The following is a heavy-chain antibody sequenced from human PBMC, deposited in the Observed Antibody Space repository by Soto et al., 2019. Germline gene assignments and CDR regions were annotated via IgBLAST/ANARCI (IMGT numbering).Heavy chain of an antibody. J-gene: IGHJ4*02. CDR2: IYYRGNT. CDR3: AREGGGYCSGGSCQVDY. D-gene: IGHD2-15*01. Sequence: SETLSLTCTVSGGSISSSSYYWGWIRQPPGKGLEWIGSIYYRGNTYYNPSLKSRVTISVDTSKNQFSLKLSSVTAAETAVYYCAREGGGYCSGGSCQVDYWGQGTLVTVS. CDR1: GGSISSSSYY. V-gene: IGHV4-39*02.